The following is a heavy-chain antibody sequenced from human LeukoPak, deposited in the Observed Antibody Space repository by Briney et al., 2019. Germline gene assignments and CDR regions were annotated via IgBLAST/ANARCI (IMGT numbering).Heavy chain of an antibody. V-gene: IGHV3-11*04. CDR1: GFTFTDYY. D-gene: IGHD3-9*01. CDR3: ARDGVLRHFDWFDGLKYYYYYMDV. Sequence: PGGSLRLSCAASGFTFTDYYMSWIRQAPGKGLEWVAFISISGNTIYYADSLKGRFTISRDNARNSLYLQMNSLRAEDTAVYYCARDGVLRHFDWFDGLKYYYYYMDVWGKGTTVTVSS. CDR2: ISISGNTI. J-gene: IGHJ6*03.